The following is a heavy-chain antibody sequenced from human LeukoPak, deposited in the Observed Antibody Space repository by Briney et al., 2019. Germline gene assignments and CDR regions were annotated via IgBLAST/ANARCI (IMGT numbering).Heavy chain of an antibody. CDR2: TYYRSKWYN. CDR3: ARGVGFRGYVDY. CDR1: GDSVSSNSAA. J-gene: IGHJ4*02. Sequence: SQTLSLTCAISGDSVSSNSAAWNWIRQSPSRGLEWLGRTYYRSKWYNDYAVSVKSRITINPDTSKNQFSLKLSSVTAADTAVYYCARGVGFRGYVDYWGQGTLVTVSS. D-gene: IGHD5-12*01. V-gene: IGHV6-1*01.